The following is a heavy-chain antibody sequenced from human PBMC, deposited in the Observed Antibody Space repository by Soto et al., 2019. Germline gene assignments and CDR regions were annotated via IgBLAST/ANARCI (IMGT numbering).Heavy chain of an antibody. CDR2: INSDGSST. J-gene: IGHJ4*02. CDR1: GFTFSSYW. CDR3: ARARRSYDSSGYSFDY. V-gene: IGHV3-74*01. Sequence: PGGSLRLSCAASGFTFSSYWMHWVRQAPGKWLVWVSRINSDGSSTSYADSVKGRFTISRDNAKNTLYLQMNSLRAEDTAVYYCARARRSYDSSGYSFDYWGQGXLVTVYS. D-gene: IGHD3-22*01.